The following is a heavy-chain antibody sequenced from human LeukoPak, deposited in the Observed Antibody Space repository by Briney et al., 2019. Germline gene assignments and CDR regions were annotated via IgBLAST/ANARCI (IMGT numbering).Heavy chain of an antibody. J-gene: IGHJ5*02. CDR3: ARVLGYNYDYDWFDP. Sequence: GESLKISCKGSGYSFTNYWIGWVRQMPGKGLEWMGIIYPGDSETRYSPSFQGQVTISADKSINTAYLQWNSLKASDTAMYYCARVLGYNYDYDWFDPWGQGTLDTVSS. CDR1: GYSFTNYW. D-gene: IGHD5-18*01. V-gene: IGHV5-51*01. CDR2: IYPGDSET.